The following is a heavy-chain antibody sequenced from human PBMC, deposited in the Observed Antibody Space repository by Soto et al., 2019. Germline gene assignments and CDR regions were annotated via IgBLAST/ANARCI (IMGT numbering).Heavy chain of an antibody. J-gene: IGHJ6*03. D-gene: IGHD3-10*01. CDR3: ARFPGTPLPFYNSGRDF. V-gene: IGHV5-51*01. CDR2: IYPGDSDT. CDR1: GYSFTRYW. Sequence: GESLKISCTGSGYSFTRYWIGWVRQLPGKGLEWMGIIYPGDSDTRYSPSFQGQVTISADKSISTAYLQWSILKASDTAMYYCARFPGTPLPFYNSGRDFWGKGTTVNV.